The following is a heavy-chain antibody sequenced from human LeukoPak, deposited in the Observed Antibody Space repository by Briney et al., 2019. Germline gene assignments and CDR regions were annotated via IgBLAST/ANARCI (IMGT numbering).Heavy chain of an antibody. CDR2: IDISGSTI. D-gene: IGHD6-19*01. CDR3: ARGSGDSAWYRPNWFDP. Sequence: GGSLRLSCAASGFTFSTYQMNWVRQAPGKGLEWVSYIDISGSTIYYADSVQGRFTISRDYAKNSLYLQMNSLRAEDTALYYCARGSGDSAWYRPNWFDPWGQGTLVTVSS. CDR1: GFTFSTYQ. V-gene: IGHV3-48*03. J-gene: IGHJ5*02.